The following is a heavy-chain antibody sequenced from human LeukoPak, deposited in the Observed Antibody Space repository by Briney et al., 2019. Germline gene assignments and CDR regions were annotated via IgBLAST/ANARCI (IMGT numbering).Heavy chain of an antibody. CDR3: ARDLPVSGAYHQFDS. Sequence: GGSLRLSCVASGFTFSSDRMNWVRQAPGKGLEWVSTIYSGSDYIYYADSVKGRFTFSRDNAKNSLYLQMNSLRAEDTAIYYCARDLPVSGAYHQFDSWGQGTLVTVSS. CDR2: IYSGSDYI. J-gene: IGHJ4*02. V-gene: IGHV3-21*01. CDR1: GFTFSSDR. D-gene: IGHD4/OR15-4a*01.